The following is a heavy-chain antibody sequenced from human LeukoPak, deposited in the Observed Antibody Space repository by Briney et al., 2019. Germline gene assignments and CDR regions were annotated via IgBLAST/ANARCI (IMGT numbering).Heavy chain of an antibody. CDR2: IYYSGNT. J-gene: IGHJ4*02. CDR1: GGSISSYY. V-gene: IGHV4-59*01. D-gene: IGHD3-10*01. CDR3: ARAYVGVNFDY. Sequence: SETLSLTCTVSGGSISSYYWSWIRQPPGKGLEWIGYIYYSGNTNYNPSLKSRVTISVDTSKNQFSLKLNSVTAADTAVYYCARAYVGVNFDYWGQGTLVTVSS.